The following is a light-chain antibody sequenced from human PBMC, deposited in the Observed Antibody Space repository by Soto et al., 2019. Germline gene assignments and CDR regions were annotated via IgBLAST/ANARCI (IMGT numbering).Light chain of an antibody. CDR1: QSVSSH. CDR2: GAS. J-gene: IGKJ1*01. V-gene: IGKV3-20*01. Sequence: EIVLTQSPGTLSLSLGERATLSCRASQSVSSHLAWYQQKPGQGPRLLIYGASIRVTDIPDGFSGSGSGTDFTLTISRLEPEDFAVYYCQQYGSSPRTFGQGTKVEIK. CDR3: QQYGSSPRT.